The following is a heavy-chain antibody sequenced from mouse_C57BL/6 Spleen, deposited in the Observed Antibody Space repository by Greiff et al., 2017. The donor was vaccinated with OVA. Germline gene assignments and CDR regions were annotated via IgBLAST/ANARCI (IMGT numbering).Heavy chain of an antibody. CDR1: GYTFTSYW. V-gene: IGHV1-52*01. CDR3: ARRIYYGNYVYFDY. J-gene: IGHJ2*01. D-gene: IGHD2-1*01. Sequence: QVQLQQPGAELVRPGSSVKLSCKASGYTFTSYWMHWVKQRPIQGLEWIGNIDPSDSETHYNQKFKDKATLTVDKSSSTAYMQLSSLTSEDSAVYYCARRIYYGNYVYFDYWGQGTTLTVSS. CDR2: IDPSDSET.